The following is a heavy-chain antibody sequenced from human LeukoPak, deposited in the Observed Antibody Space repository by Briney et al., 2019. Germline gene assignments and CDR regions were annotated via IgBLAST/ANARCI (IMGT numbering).Heavy chain of an antibody. J-gene: IGHJ6*02. D-gene: IGHD2-2*02. Sequence: PGGSLRLSCAASGFTFSSYAMSWVRQAPGKGLEWVSAISGSGGSTYYADSVKGRFTISRDNSKNTLYLQMNSLRAEDTAVYYCAKKGRYQLLYSYYYYGMDVWGQGTTVTVSS. CDR3: AKKGRYQLLYSYYYYGMDV. CDR2: ISGSGGST. CDR1: GFTFSSYA. V-gene: IGHV3-23*01.